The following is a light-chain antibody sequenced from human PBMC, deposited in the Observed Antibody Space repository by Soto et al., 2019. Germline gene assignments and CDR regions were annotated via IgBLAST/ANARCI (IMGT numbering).Light chain of an antibody. CDR1: SSDVGSYNL. CDR3: CSSAGSTSLV. V-gene: IGLV2-23*02. J-gene: IGLJ2*01. CDR2: EVI. Sequence: QSALTQPASVSGSPGQSITISCTGTSSDVGSYNLVSWYQQHPGKAPKVIIYEVIKRPSGVSNRFSGSKSGNTASLTISGLQAEDEADYYCCSSAGSTSLVFGGGTKLTVL.